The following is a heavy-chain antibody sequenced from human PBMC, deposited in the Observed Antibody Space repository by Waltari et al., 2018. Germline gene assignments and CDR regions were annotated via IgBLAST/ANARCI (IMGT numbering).Heavy chain of an antibody. V-gene: IGHV1-46*01. CDR2: INPSGGST. Sequence: QVQLVQSGAEVKKPGASVKVSCKASGYTFTSYYMHWVRQAPGQGLEWMGIINPSGGSTSYAQKFQGRVTMTRDTSTSTVYMELSSLRSEDTAVYYCARVGFSKGNGSSSVRGPFDYWGQGTLVTVSS. CDR1: GYTFTSYY. J-gene: IGHJ4*02. CDR3: ARVGFSKGNGSSSVRGPFDY. D-gene: IGHD6-6*01.